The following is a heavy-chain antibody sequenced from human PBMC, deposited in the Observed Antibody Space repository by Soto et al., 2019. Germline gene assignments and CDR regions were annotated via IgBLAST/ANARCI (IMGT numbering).Heavy chain of an antibody. CDR2: IYSGGST. V-gene: IGHV3-66*01. Sequence: GESLKISCAASGFTVSSNYMSWVRQAPGKGLEWVSVIYSGGSTYYADSVKGRFTISRDNSKNTLYLQMNSLRAEDTAVYYCARSGPSGSYYDDLYFDYWGQGTLVTVSS. D-gene: IGHD3-10*01. CDR3: ARSGPSGSYYDDLYFDY. CDR1: GFTVSSNY. J-gene: IGHJ4*02.